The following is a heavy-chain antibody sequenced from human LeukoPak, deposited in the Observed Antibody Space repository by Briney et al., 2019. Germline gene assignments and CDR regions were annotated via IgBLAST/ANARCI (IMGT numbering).Heavy chain of an antibody. J-gene: IGHJ4*02. CDR3: AKARGSSVYEPFDY. CDR1: GFDFNTYE. Sequence: PGGSLRLSCAASGFDFNTYEMTWVRQAPEKGLQWVSTISTSGRATYYADSVEGRFTISRDNSKNTLYLQMNSLTADDTAIYYCAKARGSSVYEPFDYWGQGTQVTVSP. D-gene: IGHD5/OR15-5a*01. V-gene: IGHV3-23*01. CDR2: ISTSGRAT.